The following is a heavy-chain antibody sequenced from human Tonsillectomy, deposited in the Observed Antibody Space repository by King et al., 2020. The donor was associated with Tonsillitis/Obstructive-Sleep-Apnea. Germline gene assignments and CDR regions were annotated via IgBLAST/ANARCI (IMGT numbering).Heavy chain of an antibody. CDR3: ARDLEGGDYGKYYFDY. CDR1: GYTFTGYY. D-gene: IGHD4-17*01. J-gene: IGHJ4*02. Sequence: VQLVQSGAEVKKPGASVKVSCKASGYTFTGYYMHWVRQAPGQGLEWMGWINPSSGGTNYAQKFQGRVTMTRDTSISTAHMELSRLRSDDTAVYCCARDLEGGDYGKYYFDYWGQGTLVTVSS. CDR2: INPSSGGT. V-gene: IGHV1-2*02.